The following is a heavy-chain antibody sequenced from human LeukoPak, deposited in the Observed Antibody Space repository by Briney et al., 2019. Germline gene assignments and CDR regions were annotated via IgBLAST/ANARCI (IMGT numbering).Heavy chain of an antibody. CDR2: ISGSGGST. CDR1: GFTVSSNY. V-gene: IGHV3-23*01. D-gene: IGHD3-10*01. CDR3: AKIANYYGWLRGGYFDL. Sequence: AGGSLRLSCAASGFTVSSNYMSWVRQAPGKGLEWVSAISGSGGSTYYADSVKGRFTISRDNSKNTLYLQMNSLRAEDTAVYYCAKIANYYGWLRGGYFDLWGRGTLVTVSS. J-gene: IGHJ2*01.